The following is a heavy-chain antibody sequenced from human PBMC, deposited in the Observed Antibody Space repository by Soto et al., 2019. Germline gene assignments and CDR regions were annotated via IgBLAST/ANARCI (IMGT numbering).Heavy chain of an antibody. CDR2: MNPNSGNT. CDR1: GYTFTSYD. D-gene: IGHD1-7*01. J-gene: IGHJ5*02. V-gene: IGHV1-8*01. Sequence: QVQLVQSGAEVKKPGASVKVSCKASGYTFTSYDINWVRQATGQGLEWMGWMNPNSGNTGYAQKFQGGVTMTRNTSISTAYMELSSLRSEDTAVYYCARGPLVRRNYEGWFDPWGQGTLVTVSS. CDR3: ARGPLVRRNYEGWFDP.